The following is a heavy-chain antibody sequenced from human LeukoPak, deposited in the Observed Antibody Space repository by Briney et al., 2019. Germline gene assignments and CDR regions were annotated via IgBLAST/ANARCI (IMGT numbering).Heavy chain of an antibody. CDR3: ARVSEDDILTTDWFDP. J-gene: IGHJ5*02. V-gene: IGHV3-74*01. CDR1: GFTFSNYW. CDR2: INSVGSST. Sequence: GGSLRLSCAASGFTFSNYWMHWVRQAPGKGLVWVSRINSVGSSTSYADSVKGRFTISRDNAKNTLYLQMNSLRAEDTAVYYCARVSEDDILTTDWFDPWGQGTLVTVSS. D-gene: IGHD3-9*01.